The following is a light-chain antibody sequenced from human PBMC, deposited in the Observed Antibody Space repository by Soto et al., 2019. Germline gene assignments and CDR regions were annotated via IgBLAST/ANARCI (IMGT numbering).Light chain of an antibody. CDR3: SSYTSSTTVV. CDR1: SSDVGAYNY. V-gene: IGLV2-14*03. CDR2: DVT. Sequence: QSALTQPASVSGSPGQSITISCTGSSSDVGAYNYVSWYQQHPGKAPKLMIYDVTNRPSGVSSRFSGSKSGNTASLTISGLQAEDEADYYCSSYTSSTTVVFGGGTKLTV. J-gene: IGLJ2*01.